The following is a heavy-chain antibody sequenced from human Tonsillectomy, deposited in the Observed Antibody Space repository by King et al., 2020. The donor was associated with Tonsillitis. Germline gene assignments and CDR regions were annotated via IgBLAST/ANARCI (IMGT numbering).Heavy chain of an antibody. CDR3: ARTNYDILTGYSNTHYYYYGMDV. D-gene: IGHD3-9*01. CDR2: ISSSGSTI. V-gene: IGHV3-11*01. Sequence: GGGVGKPGGSLRLSGAASGCTFREDFMSWIRQSPGKGLEWVSYISSSGSTIYYADSVKGRFTMSMDNAKNSLYLQMNSLRAADTALYYCARTNYDILTGYSNTHYYYYGMDVWGQGTTVTVSS. J-gene: IGHJ6*02. CDR1: GCTFREDF.